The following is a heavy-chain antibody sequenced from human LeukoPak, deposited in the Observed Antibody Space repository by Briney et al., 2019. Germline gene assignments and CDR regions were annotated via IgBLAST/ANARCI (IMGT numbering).Heavy chain of an antibody. J-gene: IGHJ5*02. Sequence: SETLSLTCTVSGGSISSFYWSWIRQPPGKGLEWIGYIYTSGSTNYNPSLKSGVTISVDTSKDQFSLKLSSVTAADTAVYYGGKGPGYGIIPTCNGGGNGSAPWGQETLFTVSS. D-gene: IGHD3-16*01. V-gene: IGHV4-4*09. CDR3: GKGPGYGIIPTCNGGGNGSAP. CDR1: GGSISSFY. CDR2: IYTSGST.